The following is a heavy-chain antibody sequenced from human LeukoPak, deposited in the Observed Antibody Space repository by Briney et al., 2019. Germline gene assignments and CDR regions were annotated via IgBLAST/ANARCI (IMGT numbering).Heavy chain of an antibody. CDR3: ARGMVGATFEAPGYFRH. J-gene: IGHJ1*01. CDR1: GGSISSYY. D-gene: IGHD1-26*01. CDR2: IYYSGST. Sequence: SETLSLTCTVSGGSISSYYWSWIRQPPGKGLEWIGYIYYSGSTNYNPSLKSRVTISVDTSKNQFSLKLSSVTAADTAVYYCARGMVGATFEAPGYFRHWGQGTLVTVSS. V-gene: IGHV4-59*01.